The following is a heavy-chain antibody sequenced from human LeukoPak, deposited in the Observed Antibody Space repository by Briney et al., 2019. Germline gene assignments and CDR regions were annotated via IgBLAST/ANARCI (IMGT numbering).Heavy chain of an antibody. D-gene: IGHD2-2*01. Sequence: SETLSLTCTVSGGSISSYYWSWIRQPPGKGLEWIGYIYYSGSTNYNPSLKSRVTMSLDTSKNQFSLRLSSVTAADTAVYYCARGDCSSTSCSSYYGVDVWGQGTTVTVSS. V-gene: IGHV4-59*12. CDR1: GGSISSYY. CDR3: ARGDCSSTSCSSYYGVDV. CDR2: IYYSGST. J-gene: IGHJ6*02.